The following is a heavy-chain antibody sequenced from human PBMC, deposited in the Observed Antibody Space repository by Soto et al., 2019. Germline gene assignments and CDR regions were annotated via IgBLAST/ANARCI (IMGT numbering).Heavy chain of an antibody. CDR3: ARGLGYCSSISCYPWLGMDV. V-gene: IGHV3-13*05. J-gene: IGHJ6*02. D-gene: IGHD2-2*01. CDR2: IGTAGDP. Sequence: GSLRLSCAASGFTFSSYDMHWVRQATGKGLEWVSAIGTAGDPYYPGSVKGRFTISRENAKNSLYLQMNSLRAGDTAVYYCARGLGYCSSISCYPWLGMDVWGQGTTVTGSS. CDR1: GFTFSSYD.